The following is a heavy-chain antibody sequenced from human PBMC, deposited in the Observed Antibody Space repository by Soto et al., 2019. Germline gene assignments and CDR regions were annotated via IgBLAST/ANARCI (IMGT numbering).Heavy chain of an antibody. CDR3: ARGLGSGPYNWYDP. CDR1: GFTFSSYS. CDR2: ISSSSSTI. J-gene: IGHJ5*02. D-gene: IGHD6-19*01. Sequence: PGGSLRLSCAASGFTFSSYSMNWVRQAPGKGLEWVSYISSSSSTIYYADSVKGRFTISRDNAKNSLYLQMNSLRAEDTAVYYCARGLGSGPYNWYDPWGQGTLVTVSS. V-gene: IGHV3-48*01.